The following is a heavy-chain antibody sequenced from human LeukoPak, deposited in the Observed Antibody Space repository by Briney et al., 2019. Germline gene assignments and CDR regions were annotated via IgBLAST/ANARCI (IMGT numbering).Heavy chain of an antibody. D-gene: IGHD2/OR15-2a*01. Sequence: SETLSLTCTVSGGSISSYYWSWIRQPAGKGLESIGHISTSGSTNYNPSLKSRVTISVDTSKNQFSLELTSVTAADTAVYYCASGYYGDFDYWGQGTLVTVSS. V-gene: IGHV4-4*07. J-gene: IGHJ4*02. CDR1: GGSISSYY. CDR2: ISTSGST. CDR3: ASGYYGDFDY.